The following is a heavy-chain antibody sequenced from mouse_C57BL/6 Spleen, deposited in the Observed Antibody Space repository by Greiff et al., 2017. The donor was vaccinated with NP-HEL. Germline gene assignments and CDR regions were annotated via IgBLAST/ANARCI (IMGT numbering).Heavy chain of an antibody. V-gene: IGHV1-19*01. D-gene: IGHD1-1*01. CDR3: ARERTGSPLFDY. Sequence: VQLKQSGPVLVKPGASVKMSCKASGYTFTDYYMNWVKQSHGKSLEWIGVINPYNGGTSYNQKFKGQATLTVDKSSSTAYMELNSLTSEDSAVYYCARERTGSPLFDYWGQGTTLTVSS. CDR1: GYTFTDYY. CDR2: INPYNGGT. J-gene: IGHJ2*01.